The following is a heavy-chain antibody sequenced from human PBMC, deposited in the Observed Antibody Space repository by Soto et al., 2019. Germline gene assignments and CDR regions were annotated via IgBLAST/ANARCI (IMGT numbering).Heavy chain of an antibody. V-gene: IGHV3-33*01. CDR2: IWYDGSNK. D-gene: IGHD5-12*01. J-gene: IGHJ6*02. CDR1: GFTFSSYG. Sequence: GGSLRLSCAASGFTFSSYGMHWVRQAPGKGLEWVAVIWYDGSNKYYADSVKGRFTISRDNSKNTLYLQMNSRRAEDTAVYYCARDSGGYSGYDLAYYYYGMDVWGQGTTVTVS. CDR3: ARDSGGYSGYDLAYYYYGMDV.